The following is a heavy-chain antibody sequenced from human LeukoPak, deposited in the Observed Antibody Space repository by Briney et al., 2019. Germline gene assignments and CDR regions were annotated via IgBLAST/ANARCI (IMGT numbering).Heavy chain of an antibody. V-gene: IGHV3-74*01. J-gene: IGHJ3*02. CDR2: INGDGSST. D-gene: IGHD2-2*01. Sequence: GRSLRLSCAASGFTFSSYWMHWVRQAPGKGLVWVSRINGDGSSTTYADAVKGRFTISRDNAKNTLYLQMSSLRAEDTAVYYCARRGLVPAFDIWGQGTMVTVAS. CDR1: GFTFSSYW. CDR3: ARRGLVPAFDI.